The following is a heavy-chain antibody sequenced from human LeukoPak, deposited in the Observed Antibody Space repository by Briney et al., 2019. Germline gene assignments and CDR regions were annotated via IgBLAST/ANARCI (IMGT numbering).Heavy chain of an antibody. CDR3: ARDLSDSGSHNAFDI. CDR2: ISGSGGST. Sequence: PGGSLRLSCAASGFTFSNYAMSWVRQAPGKGLEWVSAISGSGGSTYYADSVKGRFTISRDNSKNTLYLQMNSLRAEDTAVYYCARDLSDSGSHNAFDIWGQGTMVTVSS. J-gene: IGHJ3*02. CDR1: GFTFSNYA. V-gene: IGHV3-23*01. D-gene: IGHD1-26*01.